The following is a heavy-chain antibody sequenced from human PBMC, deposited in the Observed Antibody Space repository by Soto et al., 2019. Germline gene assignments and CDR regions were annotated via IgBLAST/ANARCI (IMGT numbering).Heavy chain of an antibody. Sequence: SETLSLTCTVSGGSISSYYWSWSRQPPGKGLEWIGYIYYSGSTNYNPSLKSRVTISVDTSKNQFSLKLSSVTAADTAVYYCARMTYPHSHFDYWGQGTLVTVSS. V-gene: IGHV4-59*01. CDR3: ARMTYPHSHFDY. CDR1: GGSISSYY. J-gene: IGHJ4*02. CDR2: IYYSGST. D-gene: IGHD2-21*02.